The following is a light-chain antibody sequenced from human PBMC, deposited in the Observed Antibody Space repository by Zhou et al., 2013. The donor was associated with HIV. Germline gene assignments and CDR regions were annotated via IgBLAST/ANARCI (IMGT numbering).Light chain of an antibody. Sequence: DIQMTQSPSSLSASIGDRVTITCRASLDIRNDLGWYQQKAGRAPKRLIYAASSLQSGVPSRFSGSGSGTEFTLTISSLQSEDFATYYCQKYHSARWTFGQGTKVEIK. CDR1: LDIRND. V-gene: IGKV1-17*01. CDR3: QKYHSARWT. CDR2: AAS. J-gene: IGKJ1*01.